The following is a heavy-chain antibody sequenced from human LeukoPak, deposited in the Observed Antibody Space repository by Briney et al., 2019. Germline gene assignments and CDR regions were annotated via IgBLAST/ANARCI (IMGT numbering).Heavy chain of an antibody. J-gene: IGHJ4*02. D-gene: IGHD6-13*01. Sequence: GGSLRLSCAASGFTFSSYAMHWVRQAPGKGLEWVSAISGRGSSTYYADSVKGRFTISRDNSKNTLYLQMNSLRAEDTAVYYCAKSLAAAGTGYYFDYWGQGTLVTVSS. CDR1: GFTFSSYA. CDR2: ISGRGSST. CDR3: AKSLAAAGTGYYFDY. V-gene: IGHV3-23*01.